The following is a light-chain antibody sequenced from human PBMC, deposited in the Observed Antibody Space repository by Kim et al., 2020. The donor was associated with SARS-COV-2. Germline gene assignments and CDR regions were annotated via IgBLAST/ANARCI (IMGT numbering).Light chain of an antibody. Sequence: SYELTQPPSVSVSPGQTARITCSGDALPKKYAYWYQQKPGQAPVLVIYKDSERPSGIPERFSGSSSGTTVTLTISGVQAEDEAYYYCQLADTRRTYVVFGVGPHLTVL. CDR1: ALPKKY. V-gene: IGLV3-25*03. CDR3: QLADTRRTYVV. J-gene: IGLJ2*01. CDR2: KDS.